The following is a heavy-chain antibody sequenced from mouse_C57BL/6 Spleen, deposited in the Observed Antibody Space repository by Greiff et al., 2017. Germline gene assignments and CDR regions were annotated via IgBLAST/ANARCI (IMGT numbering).Heavy chain of an antibody. CDR2: IHPNSGST. J-gene: IGHJ2*01. CDR1: GYTFTSYW. D-gene: IGHD3-3*01. Sequence: QVQLQQSGAELVKPGASVKLSCKASGYTFTSYWMHWVKQRPGQGLEWIGMIHPNSGSTNYNEKFKSKATLTVDKSSSTAYMQRSSLTSDDSAVXYCARGTGGPFDYWGQGTTLTVSS. V-gene: IGHV1-64*01. CDR3: ARGTGGPFDY.